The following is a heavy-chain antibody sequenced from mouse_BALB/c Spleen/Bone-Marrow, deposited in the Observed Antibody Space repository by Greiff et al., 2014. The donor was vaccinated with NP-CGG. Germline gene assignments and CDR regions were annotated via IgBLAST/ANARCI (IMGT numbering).Heavy chain of an antibody. V-gene: IGHV14-3*02. CDR1: GFNIKDTY. CDR2: IDPANGNT. D-gene: IGHD1-1*01. J-gene: IGHJ3*01. Sequence: DVKLVESGAELVKPGASVKLSCTASGFNIKDTYMHWVKQRPEQGLEWIGGIDPANGNTKYDPKFQGKATITADTSSNTAYLQLSSLTSEDTAVYYCANYYYGSSLFAYWGQGTLVTVSA. CDR3: ANYYYGSSLFAY.